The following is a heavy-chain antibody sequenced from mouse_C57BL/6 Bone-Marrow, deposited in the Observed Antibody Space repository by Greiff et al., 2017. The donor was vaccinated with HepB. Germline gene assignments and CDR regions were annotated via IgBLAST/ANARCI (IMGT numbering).Heavy chain of an antibody. D-gene: IGHD1-1*01. Sequence: EVMLVESGGGLVQPGESLKLSCESNEYEFPSHDMSWVRKTPEKRLELVAAINSDGGSTYYPDTMERRVIISRDNTKKTLYLQMSSLRSEDTALYYCYYYGSSYYAMDYWGQGTSVTVSS. V-gene: IGHV5-2*01. CDR2: INSDGGST. CDR3: YYYGSSYYAMDY. J-gene: IGHJ4*01. CDR1: EYEFPSHD.